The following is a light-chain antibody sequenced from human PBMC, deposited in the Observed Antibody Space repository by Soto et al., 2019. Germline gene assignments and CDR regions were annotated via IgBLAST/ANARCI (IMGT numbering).Light chain of an antibody. V-gene: IGKV1-6*01. CDR3: LQDFKYPRT. Sequence: AILTTQSPSSLATFLLDRVTITSMASQGIRNDLAWYQQKPGKAPKLLIYEASTLQSGVPSRFSGSYSGTDFTLTIGSLQPEDFATYYCLQDFKYPRTFGQGTKVDI. J-gene: IGKJ1*01. CDR1: QGIRND. CDR2: EAS.